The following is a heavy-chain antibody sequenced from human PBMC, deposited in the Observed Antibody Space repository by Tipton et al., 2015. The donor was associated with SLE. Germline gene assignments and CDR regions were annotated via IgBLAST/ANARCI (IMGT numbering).Heavy chain of an antibody. Sequence: LSCTVSGDSISGYYWSWIRQSPGKGLEWIGYIYYSGSTKYNPSLMSRVTISADTSKNQFSLKLNSVTAADTAVYYCARHYGSGTYPLDYWGQGTLVSVSS. CDR2: IYYSGST. J-gene: IGHJ4*02. CDR1: GDSISGYY. D-gene: IGHD3-10*01. CDR3: ARHYGSGTYPLDY. V-gene: IGHV4-59*01.